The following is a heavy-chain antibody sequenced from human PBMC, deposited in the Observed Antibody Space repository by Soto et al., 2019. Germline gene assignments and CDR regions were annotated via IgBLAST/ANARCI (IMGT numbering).Heavy chain of an antibody. CDR1: GYTFTSHA. J-gene: IGHJ5*02. CDR3: ARSVVDSNWRNNYFDP. D-gene: IGHD3-3*01. V-gene: IGHV1-3*01. CDR2: INGGNGDT. Sequence: QVQLVQSGAEAREPGASVRVSCQASGYTFTSHALHWVRQAPGQRLEWMGWINGGNGDTSQSQQFQGRVTITRDTSARIAYMALSSLTSEDTAVYYCARSVVDSNWRNNYFDPWGQGTLVTVSS.